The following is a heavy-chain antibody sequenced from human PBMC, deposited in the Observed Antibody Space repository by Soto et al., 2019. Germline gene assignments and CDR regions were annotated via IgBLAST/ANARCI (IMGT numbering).Heavy chain of an antibody. Sequence: SETLSLTCTVSGGSISSGDYYWSWIRQPPGKGLEWIGYIYYSGSTYYNPSLKSRVTISVDTSKNQFSLKLSSVTAADTAVYYCARCITMVRGVIIPPDGMDVWGQGTTVTASS. CDR3: ARCITMVRGVIIPPDGMDV. V-gene: IGHV4-30-4*01. CDR2: IYYSGST. D-gene: IGHD3-10*01. J-gene: IGHJ6*02. CDR1: GGSISSGDYY.